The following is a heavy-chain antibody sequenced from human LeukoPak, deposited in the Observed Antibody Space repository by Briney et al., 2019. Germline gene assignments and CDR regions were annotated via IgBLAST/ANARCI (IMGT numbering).Heavy chain of an antibody. Sequence: KPSETLSLTCAVYGGSFSGYYWSWIRQPPGKGLEWIGEINHSGSTNYNPSLKSRVTISVDKSKNQFSLKLSSVTAADTAVYYCAGPSQTAIQNIYYFDYWGQGTLVTVSS. CDR2: INHSGST. D-gene: IGHD5-18*01. J-gene: IGHJ4*02. CDR3: AGPSQTAIQNIYYFDY. CDR1: GGSFSGYY. V-gene: IGHV4-34*01.